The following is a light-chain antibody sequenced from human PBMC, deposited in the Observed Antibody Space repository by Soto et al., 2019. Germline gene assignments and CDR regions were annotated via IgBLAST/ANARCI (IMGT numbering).Light chain of an antibody. Sequence: DIQMTQSPSTLSASVGDRVTITCRASQSISVYLAWYQQRPREAPKLLIYGGSNLESGVPSRFSGSGSGTEFTLTISSLQPTDFATYYCHQYATSSPTFGQGTKLEI. CDR1: QSISVY. CDR3: HQYATSSPT. CDR2: GGS. J-gene: IGKJ2*01. V-gene: IGKV1-5*01.